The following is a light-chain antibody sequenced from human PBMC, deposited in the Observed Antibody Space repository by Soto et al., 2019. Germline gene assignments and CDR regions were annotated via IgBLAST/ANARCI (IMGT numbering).Light chain of an antibody. CDR3: QQYGSALQT. CDR2: GPA. CDR1: QSVRSNF. Sequence: EIVLPQSPGTLSLSPGERATLSCRASQSVRSNFLAWYQHGPGQAPKLLIHGPASRATDIPDRFSGSGSGTDFTLIVSKLEPEDCAVYYCQQYGSALQTFGQGTKVEIK. J-gene: IGKJ1*01. V-gene: IGKV3-20*01.